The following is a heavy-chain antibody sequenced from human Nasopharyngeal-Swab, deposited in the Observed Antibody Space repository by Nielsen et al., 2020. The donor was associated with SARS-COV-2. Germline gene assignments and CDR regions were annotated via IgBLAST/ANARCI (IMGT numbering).Heavy chain of an antibody. J-gene: IGHJ3*02. V-gene: IGHV5-51*01. CDR2: IYPGDSDT. D-gene: IGHD3-22*01. CDR3: ARHVDRRYYYDSSGAFDI. CDR1: GYSLTSYW. Sequence: GESLKTSWKGSGYSLTSYWIGWAPPMPGKGLAVMGIIYPGDSDTRYSPSFQGQVPISADKSISTANLQWSSLKASDTAMYYCARHVDRRYYYDSSGAFDIWGQGTMVTVSS.